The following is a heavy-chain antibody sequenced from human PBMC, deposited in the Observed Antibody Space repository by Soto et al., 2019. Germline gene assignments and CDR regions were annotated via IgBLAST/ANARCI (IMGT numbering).Heavy chain of an antibody. D-gene: IGHD2-15*01. V-gene: IGHV4-30-4*01. CDR2: IYKSTTT. J-gene: IGHJ5*01. CDR1: GDSISTVDYF. Sequence: QVHLLESGPGLVKPSQTLSLTCSVSGDSISTVDYFWAWIRQPPGQALEYIGYIYKSTTTYYNPSFESRVASSLDTSKIQFSLNVTSVTAADTAVYFCARGRYCLTGRCFPNWFDSWGQGTLVTVSS. CDR3: ARGRYCLTGRCFPNWFDS.